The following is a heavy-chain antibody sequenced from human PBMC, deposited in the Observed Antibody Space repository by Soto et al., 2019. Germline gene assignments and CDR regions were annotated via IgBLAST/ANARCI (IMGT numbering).Heavy chain of an antibody. J-gene: IGHJ2*01. Sequence: QVQLVQSGAEVKKPGASVKVSCKASGYTFTSYDINWVRQATGQGLEWMGWMNPNSGNTGYAQKFQGRVTMTRNTSISSAYMELSSLRSEDTGEYYCERGPNFDWYFDLWGRGTLVTVSS. CDR3: ERGPNFDWYFDL. CDR2: MNPNSGNT. V-gene: IGHV1-8*01. CDR1: GYTFTSYD.